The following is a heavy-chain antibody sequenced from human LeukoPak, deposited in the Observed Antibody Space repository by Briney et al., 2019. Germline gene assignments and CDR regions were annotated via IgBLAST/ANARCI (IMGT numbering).Heavy chain of an antibody. Sequence: PGGSLRLSCAASGFTFSSYAMSWVRQAPGKGREWVSAISGSGGSTYYADSVKGRFTIYRENCKNTLYLQMNSLRAEDTAVYYCAKPLYSSSFHYYMDVWGKGTTVTVSS. CDR1: GFTFSSYA. V-gene: IGHV3-23*01. CDR2: ISGSGGST. CDR3: AKPLYSSSFHYYMDV. J-gene: IGHJ6*03. D-gene: IGHD6-13*01.